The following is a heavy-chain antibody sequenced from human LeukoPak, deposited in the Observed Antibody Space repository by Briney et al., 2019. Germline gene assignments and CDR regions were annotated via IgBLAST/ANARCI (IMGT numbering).Heavy chain of an antibody. Sequence: ASVKVSCQASGYTFTSYSIRWVRQAPGQGLEWMGWISAYNGNTIYAQKVKGRVTMTTDTSTSTAYMELRSLKSDDTAVYYCARASYCSGGSCYSDYWGQGTLVTVSS. CDR3: ARASYCSGGSCYSDY. D-gene: IGHD2-15*01. CDR2: ISAYNGNT. V-gene: IGHV1-18*01. CDR1: GYTFTSYS. J-gene: IGHJ4*02.